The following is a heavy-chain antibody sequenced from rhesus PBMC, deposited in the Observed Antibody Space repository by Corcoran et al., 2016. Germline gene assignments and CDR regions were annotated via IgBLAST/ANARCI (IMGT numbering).Heavy chain of an antibody. D-gene: IGHD3-34*01. CDR3: ARGGDYYGLDS. CDR2: IGCSSGRT. J-gene: IGHJ6*01. CDR1: GFSLSSGYG. V-gene: IGHV4-127*01. Sequence: QVQLPESGPGLVKPSETLSITCAVSGFSLSSGYGRRWTRTLPGKGLEWTGYIGCSSGRTNYKPALKSRGTISKDTAKNQFSLKLNSVTAADTAVYYCARGGDYYGLDSWGQGVVVTVSS.